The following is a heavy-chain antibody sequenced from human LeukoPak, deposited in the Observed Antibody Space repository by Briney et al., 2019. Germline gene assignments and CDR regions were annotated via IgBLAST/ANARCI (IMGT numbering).Heavy chain of an antibody. J-gene: IGHJ4*02. CDR1: GYTFTSYW. V-gene: IGHV5-51*01. CDR3: ARRTTNYDSSGYYSPFDY. CDR2: IYPGDSDT. D-gene: IGHD3-22*01. Sequence: GESLKISCKGSGYTFTSYWIGWVRQMPGKGLEWMGIIYPGDSDTRYSPSFQGQVTISADKSISTAYLQWSSLKASDTAVYYCARRTTNYDSSGYYSPFDYWGQGTLVTVSS.